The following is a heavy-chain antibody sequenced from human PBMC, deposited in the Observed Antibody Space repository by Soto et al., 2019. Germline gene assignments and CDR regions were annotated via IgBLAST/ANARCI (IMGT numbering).Heavy chain of an antibody. J-gene: IGHJ4*02. V-gene: IGHV4-34*01. CDR1: GKSLSGYY. CDR3: ARHHVRGRTIAGAAEF. CDR2: INHSGNT. Sequence: QVQLQQWGAGLLKPSETLSLTCAVYGKSLSGYYWSWIRQPPGKALEWIGEINHSGNTNYNPSPKSRVTISVDTSKNQLFLNLSSVTAADTAMYYCARHHVRGRTIAGAAEFWGRGTLVTVSS. D-gene: IGHD1-26*01.